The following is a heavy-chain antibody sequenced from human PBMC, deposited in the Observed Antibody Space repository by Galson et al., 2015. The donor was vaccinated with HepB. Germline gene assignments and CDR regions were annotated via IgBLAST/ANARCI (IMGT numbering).Heavy chain of an antibody. V-gene: IGHV3-23*01. CDR3: AKGVYMSSYSLYGMDA. CDR1: GFRFNIYD. J-gene: IGHJ6*02. Sequence: SLRLSCAASGFRFNIYDMNWVRQAPGKGLEWVSGITNSGGRTYYAEPGKGRFTISRDNSKNTVFLQMSSLRAGDTAIYYCAKGVYMSSYSLYGMDAWGQGTTVIVSS. D-gene: IGHD6-13*01. CDR2: ITNSGGRT.